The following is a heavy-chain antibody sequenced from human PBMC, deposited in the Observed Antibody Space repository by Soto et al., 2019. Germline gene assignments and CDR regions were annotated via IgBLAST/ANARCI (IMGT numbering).Heavy chain of an antibody. D-gene: IGHD2-15*01. CDR2: INAGNGNT. V-gene: IGHV1-3*01. Sequence: ASVKVSCKASGYTFTNYAMHWVRQAPGQRLEWMGWINAGNGNTKYSQKFQGRVTITRDTSASTAYMELRSLRSDDTAVYYCARGYCSGGSCYTGWFDPWGQGTLVTVSS. CDR1: GYTFTNYA. J-gene: IGHJ5*02. CDR3: ARGYCSGGSCYTGWFDP.